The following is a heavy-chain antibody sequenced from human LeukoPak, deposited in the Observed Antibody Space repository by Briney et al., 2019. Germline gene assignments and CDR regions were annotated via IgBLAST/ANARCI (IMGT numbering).Heavy chain of an antibody. CDR3: ARDWRAYHYYFMDV. CDR2: VYYSGST. Sequence: PSETLSLTCTVSGGSISSSDYYWGWMRQPPGKGLEWIGTVYYSGSTYYNPSLKSRVTIAAETSKNQISLKLTSVTPADTAVYYCARDWRAYHYYFMDVWGKGTTVTVSS. CDR1: GGSISSSDYY. V-gene: IGHV4-39*07. J-gene: IGHJ6*03.